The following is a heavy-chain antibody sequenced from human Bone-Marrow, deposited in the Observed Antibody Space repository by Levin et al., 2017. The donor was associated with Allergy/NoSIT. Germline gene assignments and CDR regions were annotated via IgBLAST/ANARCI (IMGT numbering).Heavy chain of an antibody. V-gene: IGHV2-5*02. CDR3: AHSHSHPDKLRKLRFVEWLPPNDAFDI. CDR2: IYWDDDK. J-gene: IGHJ3*02. D-gene: IGHD3-3*01. CDR1: GFSLSTSGVG. Sequence: SGPTLVKPTQTLTLTCTFSGFSLSTSGVGVGWIRQPPGKALEWLALIYWDDDKRYSPSLKRRLTITKDTSKNQVVLTMTNMDPVDTATYYCAHSHSHPDKLRKLRFVEWLPPNDAFDIWGQGTMVTVSS.